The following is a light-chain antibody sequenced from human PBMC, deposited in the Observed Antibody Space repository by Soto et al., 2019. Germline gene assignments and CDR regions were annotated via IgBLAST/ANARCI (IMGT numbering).Light chain of an antibody. Sequence: EIVLTQSPGTLSLSPGERATLSCRASESVGLNYLAWYQQKPGQAPRLLIYGASTRATGIPDRFSGSGSGTDFTLTISRLEPEDFAVYYCQQYALIPRTFGQGTKVEIK. V-gene: IGKV3-20*01. CDR3: QQYALIPRT. J-gene: IGKJ1*01. CDR2: GAS. CDR1: ESVGLNY.